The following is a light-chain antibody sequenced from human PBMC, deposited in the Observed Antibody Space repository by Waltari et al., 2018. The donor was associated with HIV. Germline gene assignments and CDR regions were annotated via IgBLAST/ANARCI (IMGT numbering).Light chain of an antibody. V-gene: IGKV1-5*03. J-gene: IGKJ1*01. Sequence: DIEMTQSPSTLSASVGDTVTITSRTSENIGNWLAWYQMKPGKAPDLLIYRASTLKSGVPSRFSGRGSGTEFALTVRGLQPDDFGTFFCQQYNVYPWTFGQGTRVDLK. CDR3: QQYNVYPWT. CDR1: ENIGNW. CDR2: RAS.